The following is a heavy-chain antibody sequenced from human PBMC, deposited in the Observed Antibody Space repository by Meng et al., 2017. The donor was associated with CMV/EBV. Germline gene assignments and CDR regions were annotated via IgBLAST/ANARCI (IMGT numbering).Heavy chain of an antibody. Sequence: GESLKISCAASGFTFSSYGMHWVRQAPGKGLEWVAFIRYDGSNKYYADSVKGRFTISRDNSKNTLYLQMNSLRAEDTAVYYCAKDVSGIGDFWSGYSVYYGMDVWGQGTTVTRLL. CDR1: GFTFSSYG. CDR2: IRYDGSNK. V-gene: IGHV3-30*02. J-gene: IGHJ6*02. CDR3: AKDVSGIGDFWSGYSVYYGMDV. D-gene: IGHD3-3*01.